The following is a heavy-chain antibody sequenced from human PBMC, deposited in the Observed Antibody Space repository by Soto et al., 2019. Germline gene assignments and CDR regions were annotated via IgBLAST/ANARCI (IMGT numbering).Heavy chain of an antibody. CDR3: ARGGHYLGSGKYYYYYMDV. D-gene: IGHD3-10*01. CDR2: INADGSST. Sequence: GGSLRLSCEVSGFIFNMYWMHWVRQAPGKGLVWVARINADGSSTTYADSVKGRLTVSRDNAKNTVYLQMNSVGAEDSAVYFCARGGHYLGSGKYYYYYMDVWGKGTTVTVSS. CDR1: GFIFNMYW. V-gene: IGHV3-74*03. J-gene: IGHJ6*03.